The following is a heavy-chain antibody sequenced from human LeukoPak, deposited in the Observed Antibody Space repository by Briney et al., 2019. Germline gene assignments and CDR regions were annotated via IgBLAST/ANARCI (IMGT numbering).Heavy chain of an antibody. CDR2: INHSGST. CDR3: ARAWGGSGYYYMDV. CDR1: GGSFSGYY. J-gene: IGHJ6*03. Sequence: SETLSLTCAVYGGSFSGYYRSWIRQPPGKGLEWIGEINHSGSTNYNPSLKSRVTISVDTSKNQFSLKLSSVTAADTAVYYCARAWGGSGYYYMDVWGKGTTVTVSS. V-gene: IGHV4-34*01. D-gene: IGHD2-15*01.